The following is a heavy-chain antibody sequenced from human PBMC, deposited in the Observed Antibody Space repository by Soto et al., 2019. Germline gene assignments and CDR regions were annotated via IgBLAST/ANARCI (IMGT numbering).Heavy chain of an antibody. V-gene: IGHV4-34*01. J-gene: IGHJ4*02. CDR3: ARGLDTAMVTVY. CDR2: INHSGST. Sequence: SETLSLTCAVYGGSFSGYYWSWIRQPPGKGLEWIGEINHSGSTNYNPSLKSRVTISVDTSKNQFSLKLSSVTAADTAVYYCARGLDTAMVTVYWGQGTLVTVSS. D-gene: IGHD5-18*01. CDR1: GGSFSGYY.